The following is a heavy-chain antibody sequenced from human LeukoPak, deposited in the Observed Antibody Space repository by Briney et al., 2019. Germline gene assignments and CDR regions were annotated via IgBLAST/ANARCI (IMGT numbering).Heavy chain of an antibody. J-gene: IGHJ4*02. CDR1: GYSFTNYG. CDR3: ARGTMNLDY. CDR2: ISAYNGDT. D-gene: IGHD3-22*01. Sequence: ASVKVSCTASGYSFTNYGISWVRQAPGQGLEWMGWISAYNGDTNYAQILQGRVTMTTDTSTNTAYMELRSLRPDDTAVYYCARGTMNLDYWGQGSLVTASS. V-gene: IGHV1-18*01.